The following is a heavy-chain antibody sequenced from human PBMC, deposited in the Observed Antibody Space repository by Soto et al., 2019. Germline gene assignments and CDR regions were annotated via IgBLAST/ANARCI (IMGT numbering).Heavy chain of an antibody. V-gene: IGHV3-30-3*01. CDR1: GFTFSAYA. D-gene: IGHD2-21*02. J-gene: IGHJ4*02. Sequence: GGSLRLSCAASGFTFSAYAFHWVRQAPGKGLEWLSVISYDGLDTHYADSVEGRFIISRDSSKKTAYLQMNSLRGDDTAVYFCATDPVAVTGSFIDSWGQG. CDR3: ATDPVAVTGSFIDS. CDR2: ISYDGLDT.